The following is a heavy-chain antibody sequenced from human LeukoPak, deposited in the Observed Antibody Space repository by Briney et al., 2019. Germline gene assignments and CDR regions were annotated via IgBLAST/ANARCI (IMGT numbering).Heavy chain of an antibody. Sequence: GESLKISCKGSGYSFTSYWIGWVRQMPGKGLEWMGIIYPGDSDTRYSPSFQGQVTISADKSISTAYLQWSSLKASDTAMYSCARTYCSSTSCYLRFDPWGQGTLVTVSS. CDR3: ARTYCSSTSCYLRFDP. CDR2: IYPGDSDT. V-gene: IGHV5-51*01. D-gene: IGHD2-2*01. J-gene: IGHJ5*02. CDR1: GYSFTSYW.